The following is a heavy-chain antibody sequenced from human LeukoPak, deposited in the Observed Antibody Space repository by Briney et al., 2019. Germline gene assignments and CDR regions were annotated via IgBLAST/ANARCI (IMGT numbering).Heavy chain of an antibody. V-gene: IGHV1-69*06. J-gene: IGHJ3*02. CDR2: IIPIFGTA. CDR3: ARAPYDSSGYYLRTDAFDI. Sequence: SVKVSCKASGGTFSSYAISWVRQAPGQGLEWMGGIIPIFGTANYAQKFQGRVTITADKSTSTAYMELSSLRSEDTAVYYCARAPYDSSGYYLRTDAFDIWGQGTMVTVSS. CDR1: GGTFSSYA. D-gene: IGHD3-22*01.